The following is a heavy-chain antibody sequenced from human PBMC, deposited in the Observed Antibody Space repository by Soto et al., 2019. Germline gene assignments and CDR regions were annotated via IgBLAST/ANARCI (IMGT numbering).Heavy chain of an antibody. CDR3: ARDLKHSGYDRHLYYYYYGMDV. D-gene: IGHD5-12*01. CDR2: ISAYNGNT. J-gene: IGHJ6*02. CDR1: GYTFTSYG. V-gene: IGHV1-18*01. Sequence: VASVKVSCKASGYTFTSYGISWVRQAPGQGLEWMGWISAYNGNTNYAQKLQGRVTMTTDTSTSTAYMELRSLRSDDTAVYYCARDLKHSGYDRHLYYYYYGMDVWGQGTTVTVPS.